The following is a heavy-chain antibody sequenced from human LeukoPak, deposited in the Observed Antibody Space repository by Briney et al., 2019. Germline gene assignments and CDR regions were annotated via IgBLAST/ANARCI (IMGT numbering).Heavy chain of an antibody. Sequence: MASETLSLTCTVSGVSINSYYWSWVRQPPGKGLEWIGYIYYSGSTNYNPSLRSRVTISVDTSKNQFSLKLSSVTAADTAVYYCARHGGFTSPPLYWGQGTLVSVSS. V-gene: IGHV4-59*08. D-gene: IGHD2-15*01. CDR1: GVSINSYY. CDR3: ARHGGFTSPPLY. CDR2: IYYSGST. J-gene: IGHJ4*02.